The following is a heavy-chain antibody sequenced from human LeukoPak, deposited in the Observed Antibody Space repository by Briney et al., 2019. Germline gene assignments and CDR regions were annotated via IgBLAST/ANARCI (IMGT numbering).Heavy chain of an antibody. Sequence: SETLSLTCTVSLXSPTSNFWSCVRLPPGKGLEWIGEIHRRGSPNYNPSLQSRVTISIDRSRNQIALELSSVTAADTAVYYCAREILGGFNPGAYWGQGTLVTVSS. CDR2: IHRRGSP. D-gene: IGHD1-14*01. CDR1: LXSPTSNF. V-gene: IGHV4-4*02. J-gene: IGHJ4*02. CDR3: AREILGGFNPGAY.